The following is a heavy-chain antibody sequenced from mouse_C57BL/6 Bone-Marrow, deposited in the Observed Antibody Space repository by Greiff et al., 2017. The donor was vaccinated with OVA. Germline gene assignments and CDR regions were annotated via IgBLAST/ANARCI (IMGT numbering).Heavy chain of an antibody. D-gene: IGHD2-1*01. Sequence: EVKLMESGEGLVKPGGSLKLTCAASGFTFSSYAMSWVRQTPEKRLEWVAYISSGGDYIYYADTVKGRFTISRDNARNTLYLQMSSLKSEDTAMYYCTRLLDAMDYWGQGTSVTVSS. V-gene: IGHV5-9-1*02. CDR1: GFTFSSYA. J-gene: IGHJ4*01. CDR3: TRLLDAMDY. CDR2: ISSGGDYI.